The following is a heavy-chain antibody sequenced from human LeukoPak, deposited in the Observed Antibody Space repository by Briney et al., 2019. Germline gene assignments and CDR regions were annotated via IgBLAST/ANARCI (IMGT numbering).Heavy chain of an antibody. CDR2: INHSGST. D-gene: IGHD3-16*02. Sequence: ASETLSLTCAVYGGSFSGYYWSWIRQPPGKGLECIGEINHSGSTNYNPSLKSRVTISVDTSKNQFSLKLSSVTAADTAVYYCARTAVAIMITFGGVIVIPCWFDPWGQGTLVTVSS. V-gene: IGHV4-34*01. J-gene: IGHJ5*02. CDR1: GGSFSGYY. CDR3: ARTAVAIMITFGGVIVIPCWFDP.